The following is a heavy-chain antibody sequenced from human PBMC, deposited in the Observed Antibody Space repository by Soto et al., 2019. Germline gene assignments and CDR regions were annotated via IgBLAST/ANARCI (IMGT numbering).Heavy chain of an antibody. CDR2: INAGNGNT. CDR3: ARSFLDYIWGSYRLGAFDI. D-gene: IGHD3-16*02. V-gene: IGHV1-3*01. J-gene: IGHJ3*02. CDR1: GYTFTSYA. Sequence: QVQLVQSGAEVKKPGASVKVSCKASGYTFTSYAMHWVRQAPGQRLEWMGWINAGNGNTKYSQKFQGRVTITRDTSASTAYMELSSLRSEDTAVYYCARSFLDYIWGSYRLGAFDIWGQGTMVTVSS.